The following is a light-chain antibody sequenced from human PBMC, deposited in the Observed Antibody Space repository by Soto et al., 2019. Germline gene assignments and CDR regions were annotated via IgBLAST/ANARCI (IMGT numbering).Light chain of an antibody. CDR1: QSVSSY. J-gene: IGKJ4*01. V-gene: IGKV3-11*01. CDR2: DTS. CDR3: QQRTNLWLT. Sequence: EIGLTQSPATLSLSPGDRATLSCRASQSVSSYLAWYQQKPGQAPRLLIYDTSNRATGIPARFSGSGSGTDFTLTISSLEAEDFAVYFCQQRTNLWLTFGGGTKVEIK.